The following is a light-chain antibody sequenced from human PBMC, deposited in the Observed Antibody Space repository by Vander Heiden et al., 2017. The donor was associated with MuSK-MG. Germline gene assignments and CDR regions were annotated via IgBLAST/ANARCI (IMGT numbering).Light chain of an antibody. Sequence: DIQMTQSPSSLSASVGDRVTITCQASQDISNYLNWYQQKPGKAPKLLLYDASNLETGVPSRFSGSRSGTDFTFSISSLQPEDIATYYCQQDDNLPLTFGGGTKVEIK. J-gene: IGKJ4*01. CDR2: DAS. CDR3: QQDDNLPLT. CDR1: QDISNY. V-gene: IGKV1-33*01.